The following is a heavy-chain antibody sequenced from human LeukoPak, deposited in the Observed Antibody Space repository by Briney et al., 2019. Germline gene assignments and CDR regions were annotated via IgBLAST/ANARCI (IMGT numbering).Heavy chain of an antibody. V-gene: IGHV4-39*07. Sequence: SETLSLTCTVSGGSISSSFFYWGWIRQPPGKGLEWIGSIYYNSGSTYYNPSLTSRVTMSVDTSKNQFSLKLSSVTAADTAIYYCARDHTETSSLNFRNYYYYGMDIWGQGTTVIVSS. D-gene: IGHD4-11*01. CDR3: ARDHTETSSLNFRNYYYYGMDI. CDR1: GGSISSSFFY. CDR2: IYYNSGST. J-gene: IGHJ6*02.